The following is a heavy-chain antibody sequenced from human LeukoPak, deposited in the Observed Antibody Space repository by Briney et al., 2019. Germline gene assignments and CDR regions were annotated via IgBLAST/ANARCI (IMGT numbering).Heavy chain of an antibody. CDR2: IYYSGST. V-gene: IGHV4-30-4*08. CDR1: GGSISSGDYY. Sequence: SETLSLTCTVSGGSISSGDYYWSWIRQPPGKGLEWIGYIYYSGSTYYNPSLKSRVTISVDTSKNQFSLKLSSVTAADTAVYYCARQGVGALKDYFDYWGQGTLVTVSS. CDR3: ARQGVGALKDYFDY. D-gene: IGHD1-26*01. J-gene: IGHJ4*02.